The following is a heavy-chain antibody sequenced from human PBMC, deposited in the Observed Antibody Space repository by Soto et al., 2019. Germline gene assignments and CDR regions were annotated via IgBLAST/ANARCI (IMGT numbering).Heavy chain of an antibody. CDR2: IYYSGST. Sequence: TLSLPCTVSCGSLSTGGYYWTWIRQHPGKGLEWIGYIYYSGSTYYNPSLKSGVTISIDTSKNQFSLKLSSVTAADTAVYYCARGGGYGDKHFDYWGQGTLVTVSS. J-gene: IGHJ4*02. CDR1: CGSLSTGGYY. CDR3: ARGGGYGDKHFDY. D-gene: IGHD4-17*01. V-gene: IGHV4-31*03.